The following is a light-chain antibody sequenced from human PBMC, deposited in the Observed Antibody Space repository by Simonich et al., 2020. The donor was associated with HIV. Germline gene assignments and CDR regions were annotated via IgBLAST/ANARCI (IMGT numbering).Light chain of an antibody. J-gene: IGKJ2*01. CDR1: QGISSC. V-gene: IGKV1-12*01. CDR3: HQSYSNPRT. Sequence: DIQMTQSPSSVSASVGDRVTISCRASQGISSCLAWYQQKPGKAPKLLIYDASSLQSGVPSRFSGSGSGTNFTLTINSLQPEDFATYYCHQSYSNPRTFGQGTKLEIK. CDR2: DAS.